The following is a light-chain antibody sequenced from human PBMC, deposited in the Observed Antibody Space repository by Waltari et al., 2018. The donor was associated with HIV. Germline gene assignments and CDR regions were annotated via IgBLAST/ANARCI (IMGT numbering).Light chain of an antibody. CDR3: AAWDDSLNGPV. J-gene: IGLJ2*01. CDR1: SSNIGSNS. V-gene: IGLV1-44*01. CDR2: SNN. Sequence: QSVLTQSPSASGTPGQRVIISCSGSSSNIGSNSVNWYQQLPGTAPKLRIYSNNERPSGVPDRFSGSKSGTSASLAISGLQSEDEADYHCAAWDDSLNGPVFGGGTKLTVL.